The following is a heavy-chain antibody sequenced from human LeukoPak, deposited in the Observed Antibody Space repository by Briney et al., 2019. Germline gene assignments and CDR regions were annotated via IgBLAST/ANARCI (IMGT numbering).Heavy chain of an antibody. D-gene: IGHD3-22*01. CDR1: GITFGTYP. V-gene: IGHV3-23*01. Sequence: GGSLRLSCAASGITFGTYPMSWVRQAPGKGLEWVSAMSGSGASIYYAASVKGRFTISRDNSKNTLYLQMNSLRAEDTAVYFCAKVHLPIGDSSGYAKFDNWGQGTLVIVSS. CDR3: AKVHLPIGDSSGYAKFDN. J-gene: IGHJ4*02. CDR2: MSGSGASI.